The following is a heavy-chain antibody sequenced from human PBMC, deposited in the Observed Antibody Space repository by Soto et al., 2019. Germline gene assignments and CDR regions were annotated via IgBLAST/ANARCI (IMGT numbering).Heavy chain of an antibody. D-gene: IGHD5-18*01. CDR2: IYSSGST. Sequence: PSETLSLTCTVSGGSISNYYWNWILQSPGKGLEWIGYIYSSGSTHYNPSLQNRVTISIDTSKNQVSLKVNSVTAADTAVYYCARDHPHSYGVYYFDYWGQGTPVTVSS. J-gene: IGHJ4*02. CDR1: GGSISNYY. CDR3: ARDHPHSYGVYYFDY. V-gene: IGHV4-59*01.